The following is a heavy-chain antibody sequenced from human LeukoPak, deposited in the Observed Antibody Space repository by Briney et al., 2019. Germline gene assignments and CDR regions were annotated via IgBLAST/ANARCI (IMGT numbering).Heavy chain of an antibody. D-gene: IGHD5-12*01. CDR1: SGSFRGYY. J-gene: IGHJ4*02. Sequence: SETLSLTCAVYSGSFRGYYWSWIREPPGKGLEWIGEINHSGNTNYNPPLKSRVTISEDTSKNQFSLKLSSVTAPDTAVYYCARNSGYDYGCVDYWGQGTLVTFSS. CDR2: INHSGNT. CDR3: ARNSGYDYGCVDY. V-gene: IGHV4-34*01.